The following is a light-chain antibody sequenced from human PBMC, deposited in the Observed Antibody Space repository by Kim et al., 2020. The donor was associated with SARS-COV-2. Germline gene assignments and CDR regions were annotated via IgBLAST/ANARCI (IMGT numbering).Light chain of an antibody. Sequence: EIVLTQSPATLSLSPGERATLSCGASQSVSSSYLAWYQQKPGLAPRLLIYDASSRATGIPDRFSGGGSGTDFTLTISRLEPEDFAVYYCRQYGISPRLTFGGGTKVDIK. CDR3: RQYGISPRLT. J-gene: IGKJ4*01. CDR1: QSVSSSY. V-gene: IGKV3D-20*01. CDR2: DAS.